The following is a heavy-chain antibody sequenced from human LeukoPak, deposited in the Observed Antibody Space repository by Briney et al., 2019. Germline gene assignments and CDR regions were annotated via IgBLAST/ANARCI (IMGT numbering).Heavy chain of an antibody. CDR1: GYTFTGYY. Sequence: ASVKVSCKASGYTFTGYYMHWVRQAPGQGLEWMGWINPNSGGTNYAQKFQGGVTMTRDTSISTAYMELSRLRSDDTAVYYCARFQLESDWITRPGFDYWGQGTLVTVSS. CDR3: ARFQLESDWITRPGFDY. V-gene: IGHV1-2*02. CDR2: INPNSGGT. J-gene: IGHJ4*02. D-gene: IGHD3/OR15-3a*01.